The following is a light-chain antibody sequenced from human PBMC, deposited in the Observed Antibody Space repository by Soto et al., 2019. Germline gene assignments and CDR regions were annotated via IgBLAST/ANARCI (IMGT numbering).Light chain of an antibody. CDR1: SSNVGSNT. CDR2: SNN. CDR3: AAWDDSLNGFYV. J-gene: IGLJ1*01. Sequence: QSVLTQPPSASGTPGQMVTISCSGSSSNVGSNTVNWYQQLPGTAPKLLIYSNNQRPSGVPDRFSGSKSGTSASLAISGLQSEDEADYYCAAWDDSLNGFYVFGTGTKLTVL. V-gene: IGLV1-44*01.